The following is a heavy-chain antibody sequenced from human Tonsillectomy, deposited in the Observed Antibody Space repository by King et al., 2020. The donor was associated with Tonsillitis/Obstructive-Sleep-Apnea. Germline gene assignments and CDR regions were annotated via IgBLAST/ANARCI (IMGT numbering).Heavy chain of an antibody. Sequence: VQLVESGAEVKKPGESLRISCTGSGYSFTSYWISWVRQMPGKGLEWMGRIDPSDSYTNYSPSFQGHVTISADKSISTAYLQWSSLKASDTAMYYCARKKRRGYDFWSGYYGYYYYYMDVWGKGTTVTVSS. V-gene: IGHV5-10-1*01. CDR2: IDPSDSYT. D-gene: IGHD3-3*01. CDR1: GYSFTSYW. CDR3: ARKKRRGYDFWSGYYGYYYYYMDV. J-gene: IGHJ6*03.